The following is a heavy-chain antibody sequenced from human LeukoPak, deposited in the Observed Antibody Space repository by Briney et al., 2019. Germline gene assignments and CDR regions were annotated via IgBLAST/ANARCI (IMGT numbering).Heavy chain of an antibody. D-gene: IGHD4-17*01. V-gene: IGHV1-18*01. CDR3: VRTTGGDWFDP. CDR2: ISAYNGST. J-gene: IGHJ5*02. Sequence: ASVKVSCKASGYTFTSYGISWVRQAPGQGLEWMGWISAYNGSTNYAQKLQGRVTMTTDTSTSTAYMELRSLRPDDTAVYYCVRTTGGDWFDPWGQGTLVTVSS. CDR1: GYTFTSYG.